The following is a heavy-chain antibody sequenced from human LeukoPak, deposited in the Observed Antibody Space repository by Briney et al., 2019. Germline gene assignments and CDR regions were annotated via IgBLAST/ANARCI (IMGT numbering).Heavy chain of an antibody. Sequence: PGGSLRLSCAASGFTFNSFAMNWVRQAPGKGLEWVSAISGSGGSTYYADSVKGRFTISRDNSKNTLYLQMNSLRAEDTAVYYCAKDPPLFLGNPVGPIDYWGQGTLVTVSS. J-gene: IGHJ4*02. D-gene: IGHD7-27*01. V-gene: IGHV3-23*01. CDR1: GFTFNSFA. CDR2: ISGSGGST. CDR3: AKDPPLFLGNPVGPIDY.